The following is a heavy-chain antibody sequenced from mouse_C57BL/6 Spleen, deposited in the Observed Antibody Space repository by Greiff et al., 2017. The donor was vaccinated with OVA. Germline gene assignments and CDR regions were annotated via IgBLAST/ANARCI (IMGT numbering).Heavy chain of an antibody. J-gene: IGHJ4*01. CDR3: ARDDGYYDAMDY. CDR1: GYTFTDYN. V-gene: IGHV1-18*01. Sequence: VHVKQSGPELVKPGASVKIPCKASGYTFTDYNMDWVKQSHGKSLEWIGDINPNNGGTIYNQKFKGKATLTVDKSSSTAYMELRSLTSEDTAVYYCARDDGYYDAMDYWGQGTSVTVSS. CDR2: INPNNGGT. D-gene: IGHD2-3*01.